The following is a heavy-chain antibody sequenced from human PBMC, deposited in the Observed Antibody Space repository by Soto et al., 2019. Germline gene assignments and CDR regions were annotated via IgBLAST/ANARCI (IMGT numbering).Heavy chain of an antibody. CDR3: ASTLNSVMISPYGYTQLSFDY. CDR2: MYYSGTT. V-gene: IGHV4-59*01. CDR1: GVSISDFY. Sequence: PSETLSLTCTVSGVSISDFYWSWIRQSPGKGLESIGYMYYSGTTNYNPSLKSRVTISADTSKNQFSLKLTSVTAADTAVYYCASTLNSVMISPYGYTQLSFDYWGQGALVTVSS. J-gene: IGHJ4*02. D-gene: IGHD5-18*01.